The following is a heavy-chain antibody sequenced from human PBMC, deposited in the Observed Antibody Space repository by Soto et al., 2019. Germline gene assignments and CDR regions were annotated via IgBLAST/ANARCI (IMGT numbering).Heavy chain of an antibody. CDR1: GYSFTIYW. J-gene: IGHJ6*02. D-gene: IGHD2-15*01. CDR2: IDPSDSYT. CDR3: ARLLGYCSGGSCYDYYYNGMDV. Sequence: PGESLKISCNGSGYSFTIYWISWVRQMPGKGLEWMGRIDPSDSYTNYSPSFQGHVTISADKSISTAYLQWSSLKASDTAMYYCARLLGYCSGGSCYDYYYNGMDVWGQGTTVTVSS. V-gene: IGHV5-10-1*01.